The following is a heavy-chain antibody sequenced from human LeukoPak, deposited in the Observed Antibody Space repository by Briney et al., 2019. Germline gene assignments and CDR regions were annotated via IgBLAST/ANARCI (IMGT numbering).Heavy chain of an antibody. CDR3: ARDSGITDFDY. J-gene: IGHJ4*02. CDR1: GFTFSSYW. V-gene: IGHV3-74*01. Sequence: PGGSLRLSCAASGFTFSSYWMHWVRQAPGKGLVWVSRINSDESSTSYADSVKGRFTISRDNAKNTLYLQMNNLRAEDTAVYYCARDSGITDFDYWGQGTLVTVSS. D-gene: IGHD1-14*01. CDR2: INSDESST.